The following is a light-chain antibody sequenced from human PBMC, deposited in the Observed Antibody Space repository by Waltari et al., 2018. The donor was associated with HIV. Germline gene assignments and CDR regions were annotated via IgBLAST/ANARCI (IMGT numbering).Light chain of an antibody. V-gene: IGKV4-1*01. J-gene: IGKJ2*01. CDR1: QSVLYSSNSKNY. CDR3: QQYYSTPNT. CDR2: WAS. Sequence: DIVMTQSPDSLAVSLGERATINCNSSQSVLYSSNSKNYLAWYQQKPGQPPKLLIYWASTRESGVPDRFSGSGSGTDFTLTISSLQAEDVAVYYCQQYYSTPNTFGQGTKLEIK.